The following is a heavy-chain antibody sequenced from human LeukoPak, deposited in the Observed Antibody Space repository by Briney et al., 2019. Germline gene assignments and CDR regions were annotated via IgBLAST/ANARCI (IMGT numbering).Heavy chain of an antibody. J-gene: IGHJ4*02. CDR2: ISVRSNYI. CDR3: VRLRRNSDTSGFYYYYDF. CDR1: GYTFSSYS. Sequence: GGSLRLSCLASGYTFSSYSINWVRQAPGKGLEWVSSISVRSNYIYYADSVRGRFRISRDDARDSLFLKMNSLRAEDTAVYYCVRLRRNSDTSGFYYYYDFWGQGTLVTVSS. V-gene: IGHV3-21*01. D-gene: IGHD3-22*01.